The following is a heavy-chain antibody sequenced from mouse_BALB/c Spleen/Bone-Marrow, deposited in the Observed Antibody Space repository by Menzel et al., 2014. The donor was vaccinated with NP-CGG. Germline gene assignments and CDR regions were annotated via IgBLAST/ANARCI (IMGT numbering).Heavy chain of an antibody. D-gene: IGHD1-1*01. CDR3: ARPAYYYGSSYYWYFDV. J-gene: IGHJ1*01. V-gene: IGHV1-84*02. CDR2: IYPGGGNT. CDR1: GYTFTDYY. Sequence: VQLQQSGPELVKPGASVKISCKASGYTFTDYYINWVKQKPGQGLEWIGWIYPGGGNTKYNEKFKGKATLTVDTSSSTAYMQLSSVTSEDTAVYFCARPAYYYGSSYYWYFDVWGAGTTVTVSS.